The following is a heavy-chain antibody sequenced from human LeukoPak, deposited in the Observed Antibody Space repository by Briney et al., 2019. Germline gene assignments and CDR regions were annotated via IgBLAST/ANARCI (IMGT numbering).Heavy chain of an antibody. CDR3: ARVRWPEESFPIQFWFGRGFFDS. V-gene: IGHV3-7*01. CDR1: GFTFSTSW. J-gene: IGHJ4*02. CDR2: IKQDGSEK. Sequence: GGSLRLSCAASGFTFSTSWMGWVRQAPGKGLEWLANIKQDGSEKSYVDSVKGRFTISRDNAMNSLYLQMNSLRAEDTAVYFCARVRWPEESFPIQFWFGRGFFDSWGQGTLVTVSS. D-gene: IGHD5-18*01.